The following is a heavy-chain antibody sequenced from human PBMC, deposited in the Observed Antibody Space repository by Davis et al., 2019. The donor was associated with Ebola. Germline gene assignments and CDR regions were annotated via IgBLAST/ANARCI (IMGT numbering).Heavy chain of an antibody. V-gene: IGHV5-51*01. CDR1: GFTFTNYW. J-gene: IGHJ4*02. CDR3: ARVASLVSSTRGFDS. Sequence: GESLKISCKDFGFTFTNYWIAWVRQMPGKGLECMGVIYPRASDTRYSPSFQGQVTISADKSINTAYLQWSSLKASDTAMYYCARVASLVSSTRGFDSWGQGTLVTVSS. D-gene: IGHD2-2*01. CDR2: IYPRASDT.